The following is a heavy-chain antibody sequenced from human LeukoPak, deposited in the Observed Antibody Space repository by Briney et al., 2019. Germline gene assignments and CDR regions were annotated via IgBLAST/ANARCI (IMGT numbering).Heavy chain of an antibody. J-gene: IGHJ4*02. V-gene: IGHV1-2*02. Sequence: ASVKVSCKASGYTFTDYYMHWVRQAPGQGFEWMGWINPNDGETNYAQKFQGRVTMTRDTSISTAHMEVSRLRSDDTAVYYCARANFLYCSSSTCLFDYWGQGTLVTVSS. D-gene: IGHD2-2*01. CDR1: GYTFTDYY. CDR3: ARANFLYCSSSTCLFDY. CDR2: INPNDGET.